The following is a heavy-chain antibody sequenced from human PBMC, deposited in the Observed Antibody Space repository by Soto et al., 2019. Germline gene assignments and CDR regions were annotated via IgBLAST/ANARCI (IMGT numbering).Heavy chain of an antibody. CDR3: ARGNYDSWSGFYLKYFFDY. CDR2: MYPSDSDT. V-gene: IGHV5-51*01. Sequence: PGESLKISCKGSGYSFTSYWIGWVRQRPGKGLEWMGIMYPSDSDTRYSPSFQGQVIISADKSISTAYLQWSSPKASDTAMYYCARGNYDSWSGFYLKYFFDYWGQGTLVTVPS. D-gene: IGHD3-3*01. J-gene: IGHJ4*02. CDR1: GYSFTSYW.